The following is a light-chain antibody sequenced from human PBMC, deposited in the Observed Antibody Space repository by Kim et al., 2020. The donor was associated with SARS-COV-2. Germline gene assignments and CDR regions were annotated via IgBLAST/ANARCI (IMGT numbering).Light chain of an antibody. V-gene: IGKV3-20*01. CDR2: GAS. Sequence: ETVLTQSPGTLSLSPGDRATLSCRASQSVCSSCISCYQQKPGQAPRLLIDGASAKATGSPDRFSSSGSGKVFTPIISRLVHEDYAVYYCQQFSSTSPLTFGGGTKVDIK. CDR3: QQFSSTSPLT. J-gene: IGKJ4*01. CDR1: QSVCSSC.